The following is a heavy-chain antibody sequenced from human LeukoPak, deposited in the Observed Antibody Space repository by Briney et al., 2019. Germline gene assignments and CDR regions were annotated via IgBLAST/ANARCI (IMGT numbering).Heavy chain of an antibody. J-gene: IGHJ6*03. CDR1: GFTFSSYG. Sequence: GGSLRLSCAASGFTFSSYGMSWVRQAPGKGLEWVSAISGSGGSTYYADSVKGRFTISRDNSKNTLYLQMNSLRAEDTAVYYCAKGYGSGSYYNPRSYYYYYMDVWGKGTTVTISS. V-gene: IGHV3-23*01. CDR3: AKGYGSGSYYNPRSYYYYYMDV. CDR2: ISGSGGST. D-gene: IGHD3-10*01.